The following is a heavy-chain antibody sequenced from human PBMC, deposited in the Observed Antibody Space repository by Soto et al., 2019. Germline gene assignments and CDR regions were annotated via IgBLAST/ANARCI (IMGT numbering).Heavy chain of an antibody. CDR3: ARRGYGSRWPNVYMDV. D-gene: IGHD6-13*01. V-gene: IGHV3-21*01. Sequence: PGGFLRLSYAASGFTFSSYSMNWVRQAPGKGLEWVSSISSSSSYIYYADSVKGRFTISRDNAKNSLYLQMNSLRAEDTAVYYCARRGYGSRWPNVYMDVWGKGTTVTVSS. CDR1: GFTFSSYS. CDR2: ISSSSSYI. J-gene: IGHJ6*03.